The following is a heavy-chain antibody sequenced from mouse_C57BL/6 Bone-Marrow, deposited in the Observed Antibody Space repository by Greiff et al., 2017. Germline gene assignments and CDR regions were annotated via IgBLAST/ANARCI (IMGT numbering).Heavy chain of an antibody. CDR1: GFNIKDDY. V-gene: IGHV14-4*01. Sequence: EVKLMESGAELVRPGASVKLSCTASGFNIKDDYMHWVKQRPEQGLEWIGWIDPENGDTEYASKFQGKATITADTSSNTAYLQLSSLTSEDTAVYYCTTGNDGYYHYYAMDYWGQGTSVTVSS. CDR2: IDPENGDT. CDR3: TTGNDGYYHYYAMDY. D-gene: IGHD2-3*01. J-gene: IGHJ4*01.